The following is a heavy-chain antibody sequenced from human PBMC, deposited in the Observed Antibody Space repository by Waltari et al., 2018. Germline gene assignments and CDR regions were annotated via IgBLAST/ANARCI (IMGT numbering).Heavy chain of an antibody. D-gene: IGHD7-27*01. V-gene: IGHV4-59*01. CDR1: GGSISSYY. CDR3: AGDERPGPLGWFDP. Sequence: QVQLQESGPGLVKPSETLSLTCTVSGGSISSYYWSWIRQPPGKGLEWIGYIYYSGSTTSTPSLRIRSTIQEAPPKNRSPRRRGLVTAADPAGYYGAGDERPGPLGWFDPWGKGTRVTVSS. CDR2: IYYSGST. J-gene: IGHJ5*02.